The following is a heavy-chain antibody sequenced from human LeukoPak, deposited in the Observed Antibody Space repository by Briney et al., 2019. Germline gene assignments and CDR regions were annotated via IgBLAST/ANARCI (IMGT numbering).Heavy chain of an antibody. CDR3: AKTLSGSYSMDV. CDR1: GFTFDDYA. J-gene: IGHJ6*03. V-gene: IGHV3-43D*03. CDR2: ISWDGGST. Sequence: GGSLRLSCAASGFTFDDYAMHWVRHAPGKGLEWVSLISWDGGSTYYADSAKGRFTISRDNSKNSLYLQMNSLRAEDTALYYCAKTLSGSYSMDVWGKGTTVTVSS. D-gene: IGHD1-26*01.